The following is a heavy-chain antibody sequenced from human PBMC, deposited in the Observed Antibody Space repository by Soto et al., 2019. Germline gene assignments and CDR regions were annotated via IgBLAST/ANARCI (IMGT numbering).Heavy chain of an antibody. V-gene: IGHV1-3*01. Sequence: GASGKVSCKAAGYIFTNYPMHWVRQAPGQRLEWMGWINVANGNTKYSQKFQGRLTITRDTSASTAYMELSSLRSEDTAIYYCARDAYSSAWSGTWFDPWGPGTLVTVSS. CDR3: ARDAYSSAWSGTWFDP. D-gene: IGHD6-13*01. CDR1: GYIFTNYP. J-gene: IGHJ5*02. CDR2: INVANGNT.